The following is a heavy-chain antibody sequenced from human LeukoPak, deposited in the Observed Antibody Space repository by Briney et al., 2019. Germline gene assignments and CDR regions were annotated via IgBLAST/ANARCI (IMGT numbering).Heavy chain of an antibody. Sequence: SETLSLTCTVSGGSISSYCWSWIRQPPGKGLEWIGYIYYSGSTNYNPSLKSRVTISVDTSKNQFSLKLSSVTAADTAVYYCARHRYPRKSSGWNYWGQGTLVTVSS. CDR3: ARHRYPRKSSGWNY. CDR2: IYYSGST. V-gene: IGHV4-59*01. CDR1: GGSISSYC. D-gene: IGHD6-19*01. J-gene: IGHJ4*02.